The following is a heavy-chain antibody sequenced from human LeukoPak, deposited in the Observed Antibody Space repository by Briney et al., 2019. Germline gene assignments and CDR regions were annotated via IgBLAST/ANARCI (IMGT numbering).Heavy chain of an antibody. Sequence: SETLSLTCTVSGGSMSNYSWSWIRQPPGKGLEWIAYIYYTGSTNYNPSLKSRVIISIDTSKNQFSLKLSSVTAADTAVYYCTRDVSGVAGSAFDIWGQGTMVTVSS. D-gene: IGHD6-19*01. J-gene: IGHJ3*02. CDR2: IYYTGST. CDR1: GGSMSNYS. CDR3: TRDVSGVAGSAFDI. V-gene: IGHV4-59*01.